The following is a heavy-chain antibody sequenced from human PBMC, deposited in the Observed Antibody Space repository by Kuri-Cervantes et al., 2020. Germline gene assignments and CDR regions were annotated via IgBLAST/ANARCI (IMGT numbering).Heavy chain of an antibody. CDR1: GFTFSDYY. D-gene: IGHD5-24*01. Sequence: GGSLRLSCAASGFTFSDYYMSWIRQAPGKGLEWVSSISSSSSYIYYADSVKGRFAISRDNAKNSLYLQMNSLRAEDTAVYYCARDGYTQYYYYGMDVWGQGTTVTVSS. J-gene: IGHJ6*02. CDR3: ARDGYTQYYYYGMDV. V-gene: IGHV3-11*06. CDR2: ISSSSSYI.